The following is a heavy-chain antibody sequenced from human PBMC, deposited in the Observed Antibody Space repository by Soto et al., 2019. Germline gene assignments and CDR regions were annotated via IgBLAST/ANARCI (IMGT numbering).Heavy chain of an antibody. CDR1: GGTFSSYT. J-gene: IGHJ3*02. CDR3: ARSLGGYGSSTSCSGAFDI. Sequence: QVQLVQSGAEVKKPGSSVKVSCKASGGTFSSYTISWVRQAPGQGLEWMGRIIPILGIANYAQKFQGRVTITADKSTSTAYMELSSLRSEDTAVYYCARSLGGYGSSTSCSGAFDIWGQGTMVTVSS. D-gene: IGHD2-2*01. CDR2: IIPILGIA. V-gene: IGHV1-69*02.